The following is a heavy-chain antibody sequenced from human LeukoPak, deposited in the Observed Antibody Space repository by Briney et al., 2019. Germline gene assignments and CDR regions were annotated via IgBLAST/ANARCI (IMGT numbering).Heavy chain of an antibody. J-gene: IGHJ4*02. D-gene: IGHD3-9*01. Sequence: GASVKVSCKASGYTFTSYYMHWVRQAPGQGLEWMGITNPSGGSTTYAQKFQGRVTMTSDTSTSTVYMELSSLRSDDTAVYYCARRGILTGYMFDYWGQGTLVTVSS. CDR1: GYTFTSYY. CDR2: TNPSGGST. V-gene: IGHV1-46*03. CDR3: ARRGILTGYMFDY.